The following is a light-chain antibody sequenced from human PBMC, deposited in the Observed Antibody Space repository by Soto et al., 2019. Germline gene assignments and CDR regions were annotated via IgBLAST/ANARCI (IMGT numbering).Light chain of an antibody. CDR2: AAS. CDR3: QQTDNFPLT. J-gene: IGKJ4*01. CDR1: QGITTW. V-gene: IGKV1-12*01. Sequence: DIQMTQSPSTVSASVGDRVTITCRASQGITTWLAWYQQKPGKAPRLLIYAASNLQSGIPSRFSGSGSGTDFILTISSLQPEDFATYYCQQTDNFPLTVGGGTKVDIK.